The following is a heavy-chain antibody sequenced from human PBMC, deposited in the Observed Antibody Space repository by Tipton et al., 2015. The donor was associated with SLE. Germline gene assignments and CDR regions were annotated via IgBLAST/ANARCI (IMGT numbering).Heavy chain of an antibody. Sequence: QSGAEVKKPGASVKVSCKASGYTFTSYDINWVRQATGQGLEWMGWINPNSGGTNYAQKFQGRVAMTRDTSISTAYMELSRLRSDDTAVYYCARESIAVAGTEGYFDLWGRGTLVTVSS. CDR1: GYTFTSYD. D-gene: IGHD6-19*01. CDR2: INPNSGGT. CDR3: ARESIAVAGTEGYFDL. J-gene: IGHJ2*01. V-gene: IGHV1-2*02.